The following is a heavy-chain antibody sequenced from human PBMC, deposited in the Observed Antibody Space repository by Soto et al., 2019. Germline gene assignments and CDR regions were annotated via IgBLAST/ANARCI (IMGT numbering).Heavy chain of an antibody. V-gene: IGHV3-23*01. CDR3: AKDETVDALTFDY. Sequence: EVQLLESGGGLVQPGGSLRLSCAASGFTFSSYAMSWVRQAPGKGLEWVSAISGSGGSTYYADSVKGRFTISRDNSKNTLYLQMNRLRAEDTAVYYGAKDETVDALTFDYWGQGTLVTVSS. CDR1: GFTFSSYA. J-gene: IGHJ4*02. CDR2: ISGSGGST. D-gene: IGHD4-17*01.